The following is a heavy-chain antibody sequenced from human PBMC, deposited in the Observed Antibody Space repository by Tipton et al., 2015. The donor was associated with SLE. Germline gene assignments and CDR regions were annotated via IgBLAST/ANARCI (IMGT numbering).Heavy chain of an antibody. Sequence: TLSLTCTVSGGSISSGSYYWSWIRQPAGKGLEWIGRIYTSGSTNYNPSLKSRVTISVDTSQNQFSLKLTSATAADTAIYYCASHFRYDYWNGYSNVGYYFDSWGQGTLVTVSS. CDR2: IYTSGST. J-gene: IGHJ4*02. CDR1: GGSISSGSYY. CDR3: ASHFRYDYWNGYSNVGYYFDS. D-gene: IGHD3/OR15-3a*01. V-gene: IGHV4-61*02.